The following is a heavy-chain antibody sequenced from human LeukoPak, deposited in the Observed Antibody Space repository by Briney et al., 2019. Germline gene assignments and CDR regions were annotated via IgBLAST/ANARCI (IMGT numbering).Heavy chain of an antibody. CDR1: GYTFNRYY. V-gene: IGHV1-2*06. CDR3: ARDLGRQPDAFDI. D-gene: IGHD1-1*01. CDR2: INPNSCGR. J-gene: IGHJ3*02. Sequence: ASVNVSRKASGYTFNRYYMHWVGQAPGPGLEWMGRINPNSCGRNHAQKFQGRVTMTRDTSISTAYMELSRLRSGDTAVYYCARDLGRQPDAFDIWGQRTMVTVSS.